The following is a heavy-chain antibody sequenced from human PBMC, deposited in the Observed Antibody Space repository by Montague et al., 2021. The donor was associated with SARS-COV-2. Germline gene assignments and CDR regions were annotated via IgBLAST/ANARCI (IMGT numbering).Heavy chain of an antibody. CDR2: ISYSGST. CDR1: AGSISTNSYY. D-gene: IGHD3-10*01. J-gene: IGHJ5*02. CDR3: ARPWDFYGSGSYKNSWFDP. V-gene: IGHV4-39*02. Sequence: SETLSLTCTVSAGSISTNSYYWAWIRQPPGKGLEWIGSISYSGSTYFNLSLESRLTMSVDTSKNHFSLKLSSVTAADTAVYYCARPWDFYGSGSYKNSWFDPWGQGTRVTVSS.